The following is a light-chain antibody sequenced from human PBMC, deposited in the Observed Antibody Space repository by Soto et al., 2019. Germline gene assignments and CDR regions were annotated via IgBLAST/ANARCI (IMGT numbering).Light chain of an antibody. Sequence: QPVLTQPPSVSGAPGQRVTISCTGSSSNIVAGYAVHWYQQLPGTAPKLLIYENTNRPSGVPDRFSGSKSGTSASLAITGLQAEDEADYYCQSYDSSLSAFYVFGPGTKLTVL. CDR3: QSYDSSLSAFYV. CDR2: ENT. CDR1: SSNIVAGYA. J-gene: IGLJ1*01. V-gene: IGLV1-40*01.